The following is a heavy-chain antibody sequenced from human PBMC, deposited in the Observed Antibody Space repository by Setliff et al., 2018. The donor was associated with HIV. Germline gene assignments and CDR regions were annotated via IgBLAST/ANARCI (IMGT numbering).Heavy chain of an antibody. CDR3: ARHGFNMLMGMDVFDI. CDR2: VYYSGST. V-gene: IGHV4-39*01. CDR1: DDSISSGGYW. J-gene: IGHJ3*02. D-gene: IGHD3-10*02. Sequence: PSETLSLTCTVSDDSISSGGYWWAWIRQPPGKELEWIGSVYYSGSTHYNLSLKSRVTMSVDTSRNQFSLKLSSVTAADTAVYYCARHGFNMLMGMDVFDIWGQGTMVTVSS.